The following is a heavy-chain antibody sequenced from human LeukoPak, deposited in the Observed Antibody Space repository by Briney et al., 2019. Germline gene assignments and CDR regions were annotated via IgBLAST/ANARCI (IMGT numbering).Heavy chain of an antibody. CDR2: IYSGGST. CDR1: GFTVSSNY. V-gene: IGHV3-53*01. J-gene: IGHJ4*02. Sequence: GGSLRLSCAASGFTVSSNYMSWVRQAPGKGLEWVSVIYSGGSTYYADSVKGRFTISRDNSKNTLYLQMNSLRAEDTAVYYCARVPSYYYDSSGFEFDYWGQGTLVTVSS. D-gene: IGHD3-22*01. CDR3: ARVPSYYYDSSGFEFDY.